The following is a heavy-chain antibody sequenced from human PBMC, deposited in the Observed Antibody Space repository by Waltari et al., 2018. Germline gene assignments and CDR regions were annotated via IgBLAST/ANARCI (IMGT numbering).Heavy chain of an antibody. Sequence: QLQLQESGPGLVKPSETLSPTCTVSGGSISRSSYYWGWIRQSPGTGLEWIGSIYYSGSTDYNPTLESRVTISGDTSKNQFSLKLSSVTAADTAVYYCARHWKKSGYRFDPWGQGTLVTVSS. CDR3: ARHWKKSGYRFDP. D-gene: IGHD5-12*01. CDR2: IYYSGST. J-gene: IGHJ5*02. V-gene: IGHV4-39*01. CDR1: GGSISRSSYY.